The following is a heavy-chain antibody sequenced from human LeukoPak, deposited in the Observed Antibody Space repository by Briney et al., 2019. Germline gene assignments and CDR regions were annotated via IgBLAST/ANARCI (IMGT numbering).Heavy chain of an antibody. CDR3: TRHGAGSSSWLGY. J-gene: IGHJ4*02. D-gene: IGHD6-13*01. V-gene: IGHV3-73*01. CDR2: IRSKANSYAT. Sequence: PGGSLRLSCAASGFTFSGSAMYWVRQASGKGLEWVGRIRSKANSYATAYAASVKGRFTISRDDSKNTAYLQMNSLKTEDTAVYYCTRHGAGSSSWLGYWGQGTLVTVSS. CDR1: GFTFSGSA.